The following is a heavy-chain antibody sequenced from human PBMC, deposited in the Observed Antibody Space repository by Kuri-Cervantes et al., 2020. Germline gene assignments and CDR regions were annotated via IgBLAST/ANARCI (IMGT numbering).Heavy chain of an antibody. J-gene: IGHJ6*02. D-gene: IGHD6-13*01. CDR1: GFTFSNAW. V-gene: IGHV3-15*01. CDR2: IKSKTDGGTT. CDR3: ARDYSSSWYTPPIYYYYGMDV. Sequence: GGSLRLSCAASGFTFSNAWMSWVRQAPGKGLEWVGRIKSKTDGGTTDYTAPVKGRFTISRDDSKNTLYLQMNSLKTEDTAVYYCARDYSSSWYTPPIYYYYGMDVWGQGTTVTVSS.